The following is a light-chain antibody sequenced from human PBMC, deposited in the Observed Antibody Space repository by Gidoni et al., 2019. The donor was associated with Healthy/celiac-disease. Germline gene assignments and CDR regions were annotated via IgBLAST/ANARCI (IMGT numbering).Light chain of an antibody. CDR1: QSVSSSY. CDR2: GAS. J-gene: IGKJ1*01. Sequence: EIVLTQSPGTLSLSPGERATLSCRASQSVSSSYLAWYQQKPGQAPRLLIYGASSRATGIPDRFSGSGSGTDFTLTISRLEPDDFAVYYCQQYGSSSCTFXXXTKVEIK. CDR3: QQYGSSSCT. V-gene: IGKV3-20*01.